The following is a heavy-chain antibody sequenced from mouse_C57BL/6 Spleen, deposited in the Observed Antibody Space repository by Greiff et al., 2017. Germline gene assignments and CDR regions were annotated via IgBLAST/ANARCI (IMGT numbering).Heavy chain of an antibody. CDR3: AREEGSITTVVAH. CDR1: GYTFTSYR. J-gene: IGHJ3*01. CDR2: IDPSDSYT. D-gene: IGHD1-1*01. Sequence: QVQLQQPGAELVMPGASVKLSCKASGYTFTSYRMHWVKQRPGQGLEWIGEIDPSDSYTNYNQKFKGKSTLTVDKSSSTAYMQLSSLTSEDSAVYYCAREEGSITTVVAHWGQGTLVTVSA. V-gene: IGHV1-69*01.